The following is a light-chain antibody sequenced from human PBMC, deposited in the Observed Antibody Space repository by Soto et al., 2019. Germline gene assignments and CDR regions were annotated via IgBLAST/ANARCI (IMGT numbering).Light chain of an antibody. V-gene: IGKV3-20*01. CDR3: QQYGSSPPGT. Sequence: EIVLTQSPGTLSLSPGERATLSCRASQSVSSSYLAWYQQKPGQAPRLLSYGASSRATGIPDRFSGSGSGTDFTLTISRLEPEDFAVYYCQQYGSSPPGTFGGGTKVDIK. J-gene: IGKJ4*01. CDR1: QSVSSSY. CDR2: GAS.